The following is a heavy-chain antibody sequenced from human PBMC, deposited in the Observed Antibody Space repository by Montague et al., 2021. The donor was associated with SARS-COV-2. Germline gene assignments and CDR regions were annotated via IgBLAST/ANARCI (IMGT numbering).Heavy chain of an antibody. J-gene: IGHJ4*02. Sequence: PALVKPTQTLTLTCTFSGFSLSNTRMSVGWIRQPPGKALEWLALINRDDDEYYNPSLRTRLTISKDTSKNQVVLVMTNMDPMDTGTYYCARIQRWGEYYFDFWGQGALVVVSS. CDR2: INRDDDE. V-gene: IGHV2-70*01. D-gene: IGHD3-10*01. CDR3: ARIQRWGEYYFDF. CDR1: GFSLSNTRMS.